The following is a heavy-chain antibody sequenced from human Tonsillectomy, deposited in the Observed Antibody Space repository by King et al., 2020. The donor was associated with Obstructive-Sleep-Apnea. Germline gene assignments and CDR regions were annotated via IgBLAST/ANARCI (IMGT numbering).Heavy chain of an antibody. D-gene: IGHD6-19*01. Sequence: VQLQQSGPGLVKPSQTLSLTCAISGDIVSSNSAAWNWGRQSPSRGLEWLGRTYYRSKWYNDYGLSVKSRITINPDTSKNQFSLQLNSVTPEDTAVYYCARSTGYTSDWPLLDYWGQGTLVTVSS. CDR1: GDIVSSNSAA. V-gene: IGHV6-1*01. J-gene: IGHJ4*02. CDR2: TYYRSKWYN. CDR3: ARSTGYTSDWPLLDY.